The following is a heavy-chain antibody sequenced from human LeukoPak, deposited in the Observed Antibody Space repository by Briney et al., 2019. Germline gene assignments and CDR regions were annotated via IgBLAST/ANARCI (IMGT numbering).Heavy chain of an antibody. Sequence: SETLSLTCTVSGGSISSHYWSWIRQPPGKGLEWIGYIYYSGSTNYNPSLKSRVTISVDTSKNQFSLKLSSVTAADTAVYYCARYAAFYGLRNNWFDPWGQGTLVTVSS. D-gene: IGHD2-2*01. CDR3: ARYAAFYGLRNNWFDP. J-gene: IGHJ5*02. V-gene: IGHV4-59*11. CDR1: GGSISSHY. CDR2: IYYSGST.